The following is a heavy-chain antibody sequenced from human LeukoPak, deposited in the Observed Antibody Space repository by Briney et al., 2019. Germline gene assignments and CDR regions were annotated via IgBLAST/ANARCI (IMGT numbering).Heavy chain of an antibody. CDR3: AKVGGPTTFDY. CDR2: ISYGGSNK. CDR1: GFTFSSYG. J-gene: IGHJ4*02. D-gene: IGHD1-1*01. V-gene: IGHV3-30*18. Sequence: GGSLRLSCAASGFTFSSYGMHWVRQAPGKGLEWVAVISYGGSNKYYADSVKGRFTISRDNSKNTLYLQMNSLRAEDTAVYYCAKVGGPTTFDYWGQGTLVTVSS.